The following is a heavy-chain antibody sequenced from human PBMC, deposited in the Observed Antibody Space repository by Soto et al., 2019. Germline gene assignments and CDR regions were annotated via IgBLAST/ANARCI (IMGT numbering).Heavy chain of an antibody. Sequence: QVQLVESGGGVVQPGRSLRLSCAASGFTFSSYAMHWVRQAPGKGLEWVAVISYDGSNKYYADSVKGRFTISRDNSKNTLYLQMNSLRAEDTAVYYCASECGGDCYWARDYWGQGTLVTVSS. CDR3: ASECGGDCYWARDY. CDR1: GFTFSSYA. CDR2: ISYDGSNK. J-gene: IGHJ4*02. V-gene: IGHV3-30-3*01. D-gene: IGHD2-21*02.